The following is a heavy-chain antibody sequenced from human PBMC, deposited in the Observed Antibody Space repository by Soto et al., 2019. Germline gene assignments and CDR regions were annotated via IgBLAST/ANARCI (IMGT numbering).Heavy chain of an antibody. J-gene: IGHJ3*02. CDR2: IYSGCST. V-gene: IGHV3-66*01. CDR3: ARDVLYYDSSGDYVAGGSFDI. Sequence: GGSLRLSCAASGFTVSSNYMSWVRQAPGKGLEWVSVIYSGCSTDYADSVKGRFTISRDNSKTTLYLQMNSQRAEDTAVYYCARDVLYYDSSGDYVAGGSFDIWGQGTMVTVSS. CDR1: GFTVSSNY. D-gene: IGHD3-22*01.